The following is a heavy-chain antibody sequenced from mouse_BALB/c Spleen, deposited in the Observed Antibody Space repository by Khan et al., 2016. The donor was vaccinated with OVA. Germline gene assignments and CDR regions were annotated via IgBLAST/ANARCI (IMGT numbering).Heavy chain of an antibody. CDR3: GRDGAYYRNDGWFAY. CDR1: GYTFTSYT. CDR2: INPNNGYT. Sequence: VQLQQSGAELARPGASVKMSCKTSGYTFTSYTIHWIKLRPGQGLEWIGYINPNNGYTNYNQKFKDKATLTADKSSTTVYMQLSSLTSDHSAIXNCGRDGAYYRNDGWFAYWGQGTLVTVSA. D-gene: IGHD2-14*01. J-gene: IGHJ3*01. V-gene: IGHV1-4*01.